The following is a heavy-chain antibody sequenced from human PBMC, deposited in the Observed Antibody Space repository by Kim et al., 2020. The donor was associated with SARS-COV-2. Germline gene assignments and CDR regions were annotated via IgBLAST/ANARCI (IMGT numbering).Heavy chain of an antibody. CDR1: GFPFGTYS. V-gene: IGHV3-21*06. Sequence: GGSLRLSCAASGFPFGTYSMNWVRQAPGKGLEWVSSISGSSGIIYYADSVKGRFTISRDNARNSLYLLMNSLRVDDTAVYYCASFSTSAAASSVHWGQGTLVTVSS. D-gene: IGHD6-13*01. CDR2: ISGSSGII. CDR3: ASFSTSAAASSVH. J-gene: IGHJ4*02.